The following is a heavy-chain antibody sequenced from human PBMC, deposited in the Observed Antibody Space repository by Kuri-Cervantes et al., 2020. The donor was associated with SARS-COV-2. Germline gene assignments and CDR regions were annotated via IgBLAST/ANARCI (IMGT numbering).Heavy chain of an antibody. Sequence: GGSLRLSCAASGFTVSSNYMSWVRQAPGKGLEWVGFIRSKAYGGTTEYAASVKGRFTISRDDSKSIAYLQMNSLKTEDTAVYYCTRGGYRTSSDAFDIWGQGTMVTVSS. D-gene: IGHD6-13*01. CDR2: IRSKAYGGTT. J-gene: IGHJ3*02. V-gene: IGHV3-49*04. CDR3: TRGGYRTSSDAFDI. CDR1: GFTVSSNY.